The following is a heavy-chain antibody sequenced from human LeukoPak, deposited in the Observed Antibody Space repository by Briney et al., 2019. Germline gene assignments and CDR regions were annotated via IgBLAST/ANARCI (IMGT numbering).Heavy chain of an antibody. CDR1: ASGVTFSSHS. D-gene: IGHD1-20*01. CDR3: AREYNSRATFDY. CDR2: IYSSGSYI. J-gene: IGHJ4*02. Sequence: PGGSLRLSCAASASGVTFSSHSMNWVRQVPGKGLEWISYIYSSGSYIFYAASVKGRFTVSRDNARNSLYLQMNSLRAEDTAIYYCAREYNSRATFDYWGQGTLVTVSS. V-gene: IGHV3-21*05.